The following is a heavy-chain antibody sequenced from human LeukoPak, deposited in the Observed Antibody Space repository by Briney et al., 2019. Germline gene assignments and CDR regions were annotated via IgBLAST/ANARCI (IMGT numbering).Heavy chain of an antibody. Sequence: SQTLSVTCTVSGGSITSGDFSWSWIRQPPGKGLEWIAHISYRGSTYYNPPLKSRVTISLDTSKNQFSLNLRSVTAADTAVYYCARDHRDSSGYFYYWGQGTLVTVSS. D-gene: IGHD3-22*01. CDR2: ISYRGST. V-gene: IGHV4-30-4*08. CDR1: GGSITSGDFS. J-gene: IGHJ4*02. CDR3: ARDHRDSSGYFYY.